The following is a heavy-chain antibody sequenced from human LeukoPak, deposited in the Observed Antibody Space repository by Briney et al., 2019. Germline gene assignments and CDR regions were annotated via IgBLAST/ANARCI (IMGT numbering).Heavy chain of an antibody. CDR2: ISSSSSYI. CDR1: GFTFSSYS. V-gene: IGHV3-21*01. Sequence: GGSLRLSCAASGFTFSSYSMNWVRPAPGKGLEWVSSISSSSSYIYYADSVKGRFTISRDNAKNSLYLQMNSLRAEDTAVYYCARDFALAARSFDYWGQGTLVTVSS. J-gene: IGHJ4*02. D-gene: IGHD6-6*01. CDR3: ARDFALAARSFDY.